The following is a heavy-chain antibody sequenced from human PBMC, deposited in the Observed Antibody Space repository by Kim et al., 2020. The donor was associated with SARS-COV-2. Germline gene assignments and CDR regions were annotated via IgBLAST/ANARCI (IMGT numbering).Heavy chain of an antibody. CDR2: ISYDGSNK. V-gene: IGHV3-30*04. J-gene: IGHJ4*02. D-gene: IGHD1-26*01. Sequence: GGSLRLSCAASGFTFSSYAMHWVRQAPGKGLEWVAVISYDGSNKYYADSVKGRFTISRDNSKNTLYLQMNSLRAEDTAVYYCARGHSGSYFDVYWGQGTLVTVSS. CDR3: ARGHSGSYFDVY. CDR1: GFTFSSYA.